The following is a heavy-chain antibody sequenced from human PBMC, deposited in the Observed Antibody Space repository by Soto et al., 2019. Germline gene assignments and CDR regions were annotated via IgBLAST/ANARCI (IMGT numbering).Heavy chain of an antibody. CDR3: ARWSGELLGFGS. V-gene: IGHV3-33*01. Sequence: GGSLRLSCAASGFTFSISGMHWVRQAPGKGLEWVAVIWYDGSKKNYADSVKGRFTISRDNANNKVYLQLNNLRVEDTAIYYCARWSGELLGFGSWGQGTLVTVSS. CDR2: IWYDGSKK. CDR1: GFTFSISG. J-gene: IGHJ4*02. D-gene: IGHD3-10*01.